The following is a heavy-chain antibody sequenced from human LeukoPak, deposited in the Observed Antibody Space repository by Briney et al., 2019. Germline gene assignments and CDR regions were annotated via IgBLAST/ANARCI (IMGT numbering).Heavy chain of an antibody. V-gene: IGHV3-48*03. Sequence: GGSLRLSCAASGFTFSSYEMNWVRQAPGKGLEWVSYISSSGSTIYYADSVKGRFIISRDNAKNSLYLQMNSLRAEDTAVYYCARDSYYYDSSGYYYGGYFDHWGQGTLVTVSS. J-gene: IGHJ4*02. CDR2: ISSSGSTI. CDR3: ARDSYYYDSSGYYYGGYFDH. CDR1: GFTFSSYE. D-gene: IGHD3-22*01.